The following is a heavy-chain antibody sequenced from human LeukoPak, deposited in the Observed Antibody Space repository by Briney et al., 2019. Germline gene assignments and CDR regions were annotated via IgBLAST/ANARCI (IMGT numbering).Heavy chain of an antibody. CDR1: GFTVSSNY. Sequence: GGSLRLSCAASGFTVSSNYMSWVRQAPGKGLEWVSVIYSGGSTYYADSVKGRFTISRDNSKSTLYLQMNSLRAEDTAVYYCARDLDYYDSSGYYAGMDVWGQGTTVTVS. V-gene: IGHV3-53*01. D-gene: IGHD3-22*01. J-gene: IGHJ6*02. CDR2: IYSGGST. CDR3: ARDLDYYDSSGYYAGMDV.